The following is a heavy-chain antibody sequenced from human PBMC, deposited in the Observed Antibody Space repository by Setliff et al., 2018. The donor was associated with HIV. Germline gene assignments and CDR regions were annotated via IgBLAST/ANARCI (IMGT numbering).Heavy chain of an antibody. CDR3: VRVYRAGSWDY. D-gene: IGHD6-13*01. Sequence: PGGSLRLSCAASGFTFNSHEVNWVRLAPGKGLEWVSYISGSGSTIYYADSVEGRFTISRDNAKNSLYLQMNSLRAEDTAVYYCVRVYRAGSWDYWGQGTLVTVSS. CDR1: GFTFNSHE. V-gene: IGHV3-48*03. CDR2: ISGSGSTI. J-gene: IGHJ4*02.